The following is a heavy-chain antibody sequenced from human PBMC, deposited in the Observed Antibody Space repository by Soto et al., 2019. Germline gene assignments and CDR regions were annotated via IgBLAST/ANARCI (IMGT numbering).Heavy chain of an antibody. CDR3: AKGGSGSYSHAFDL. Sequence: SETLSLTCTVAGGSISSSSYYWGWIRQPPGKGLEWIGSIYYSGSTYYNPSLKSRVTISVDTSKKQFSLKLSSVTAADTAVYNFAKGGSGSYSHAFDLSCQAPMVTVSS. CDR2: IYYSGST. CDR1: GGSISSSSYY. V-gene: IGHV4-39*01. J-gene: IGHJ3*01. D-gene: IGHD3-10*01.